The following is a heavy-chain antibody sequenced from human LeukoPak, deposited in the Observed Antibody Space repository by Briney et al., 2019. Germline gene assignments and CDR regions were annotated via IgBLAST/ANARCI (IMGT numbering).Heavy chain of an antibody. V-gene: IGHV1-18*01. CDR1: GYTFTSYG. CDR2: ISAYNGNT. D-gene: IGHD2-21*02. J-gene: IGHJ4*02. CDR3: ARDLRGYCGGDCYLGY. Sequence: GASVKVSCKASGYTFTSYGISWVRQAPGQGLEWMGWISAYNGNTNYAQKLQGRVTMTTDTSTSTAYTELRSLRSDDTAVYYCARDLRGYCGGDCYLGYWGQGTLVTVSS.